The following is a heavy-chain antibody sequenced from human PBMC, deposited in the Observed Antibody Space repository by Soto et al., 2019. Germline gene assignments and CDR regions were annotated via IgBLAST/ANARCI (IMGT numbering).Heavy chain of an antibody. D-gene: IGHD2-2*01. Sequence: QVQLVQSGAEVKTPGSSVKVSCEASGGTFSSYSINWVRQAPGQGHEWMGRLIPMFGTTDYAQRFQGRVTFTADESTSTASMEVTNLTSEDTAVYYCARAVVLTFSRFYDVDVWGQGTTVTVSS. CDR2: LIPMFGTT. CDR1: GGTFSSYS. J-gene: IGHJ6*02. V-gene: IGHV1-69*18. CDR3: ARAVVLTFSRFYDVDV.